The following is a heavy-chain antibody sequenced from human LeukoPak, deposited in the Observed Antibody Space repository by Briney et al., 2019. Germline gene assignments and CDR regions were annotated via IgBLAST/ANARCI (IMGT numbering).Heavy chain of an antibody. J-gene: IGHJ4*02. CDR2: ISTYNGNT. Sequence: ASVKVSCKSSGYTFTTYGITWVRQAPGQGLEWMGWISTYNGNTNYAQKLQGRVTVTTDTSTSTAYMELRSLRSDDTAMYYCARDRMDTGTYFDYWGQGTLVTVSS. V-gene: IGHV1-18*01. D-gene: IGHD5-18*01. CDR1: GYTFTTYG. CDR3: ARDRMDTGTYFDY.